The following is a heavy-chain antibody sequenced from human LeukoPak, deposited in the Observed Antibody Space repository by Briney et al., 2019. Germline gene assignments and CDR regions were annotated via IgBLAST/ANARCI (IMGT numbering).Heavy chain of an antibody. Sequence: PGGSLRLSCAASGFTFSSDSMNWVRQAPGKGLEWVSSISISSSYIYYADSVKGRFTISRDNAKNSLYLQMNSLRAEDTAVYYCARDLQITMIVEQSVFDYWGQGTLVTVSS. D-gene: IGHD3-22*01. CDR2: ISISSSYI. J-gene: IGHJ4*02. CDR3: ARDLQITMIVEQSVFDY. CDR1: GFTFSSDS. V-gene: IGHV3-21*01.